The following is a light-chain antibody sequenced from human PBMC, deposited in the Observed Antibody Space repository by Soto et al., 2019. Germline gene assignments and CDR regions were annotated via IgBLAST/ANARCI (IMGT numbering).Light chain of an antibody. J-gene: IGKJ5*01. CDR1: RSLLHSNGYNY. CDR2: LGS. V-gene: IGKV2-28*01. Sequence: DIVMSQSPLSLPVTPGEPASISCRSSRSLLHSNGYNYLDWYLQKPGQSPQLLMYLGSNRASGVTDRFSGSGSGTDFTLSISRVEAEDVGVSYCMPPLHTPVTFGQGTRLEIK. CDR3: MPPLHTPVT.